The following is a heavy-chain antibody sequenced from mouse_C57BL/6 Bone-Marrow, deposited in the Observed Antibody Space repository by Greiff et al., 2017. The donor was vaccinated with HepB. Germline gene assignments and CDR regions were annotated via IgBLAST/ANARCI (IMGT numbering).Heavy chain of an antibody. CDR1: GYTFTSYW. CDR3: ARGGLYDGYYWYFDV. D-gene: IGHD2-3*01. J-gene: IGHJ1*03. V-gene: IGHV1-53*01. Sequence: QVQLQQPGTELVKPGASVKLSCKASGYTFTSYWMHWVKQRPGQGLEWIGNINPSNGGTNYNEKFKSKATLTVDKSSSTAYMQLSSLTSEDSAVYYCARGGLYDGYYWYFDVWGTGTTVTVSS. CDR2: INPSNGGT.